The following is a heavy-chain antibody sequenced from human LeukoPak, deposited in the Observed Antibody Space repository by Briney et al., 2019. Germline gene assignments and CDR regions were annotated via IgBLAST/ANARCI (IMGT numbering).Heavy chain of an antibody. Sequence: GGSLRLSCEVSGFTFSSYWMSWVRQAPGKGLEWVAIISYDGGEIYYVDSVKGRFTLSRDNAKSSVYPQMNSLRAEDAAVYYCARDKPRGSYDGSIFDSWGQGTLVTVSS. CDR2: ISYDGGEI. CDR1: GFTFSSYW. CDR3: ARDKPRGSYDGSIFDS. D-gene: IGHD3-16*01. J-gene: IGHJ4*02. V-gene: IGHV3-7*01.